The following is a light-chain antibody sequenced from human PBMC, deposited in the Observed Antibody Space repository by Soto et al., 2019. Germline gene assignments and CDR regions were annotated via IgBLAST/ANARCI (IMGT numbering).Light chain of an antibody. CDR1: QSISDY. J-gene: IGKJ5*01. CDR2: ATS. Sequence: DIHMTQSPSSLAASVGDRVTITCRASQSISDYLNWYQQKPGKAPRLLIYATSNLQSGVPSRFSGSGSGTDFTLTISSLQPEDFATYYCQQSYSTPSITFGQGTRLETK. CDR3: QQSYSTPSIT. V-gene: IGKV1-39*01.